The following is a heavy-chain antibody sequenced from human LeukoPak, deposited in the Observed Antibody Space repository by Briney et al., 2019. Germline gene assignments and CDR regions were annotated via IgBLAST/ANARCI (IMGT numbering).Heavy chain of an antibody. CDR3: ASGGYCSGGSCYTQDY. CDR2: INPSGGST. CDR1: GGTFSSYA. J-gene: IGHJ4*02. V-gene: IGHV1-46*01. D-gene: IGHD2-15*01. Sequence: ASVKVSCTASGGTFSSYAISWVRQAPGQGLEWMGIINPSGGSTSYAQKFQGRVTMTRDMSTSTVYMELSSLRSEDTAVYYCASGGYCSGGSCYTQDYWGQGTLVTVSS.